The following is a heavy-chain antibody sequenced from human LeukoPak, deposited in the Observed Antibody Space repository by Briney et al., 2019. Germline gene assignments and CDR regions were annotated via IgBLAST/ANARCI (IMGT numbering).Heavy chain of an antibody. V-gene: IGHV4-59*01. CDR1: GASISSDY. CDR3: ARAGNYYYSSGYYSHFDY. CDR2: VYHSGST. Sequence: SETPSLTCTVSGASISSDYWNWIRQPLGKGLEWIGHVYHSGSTNYNPSLKSRVTISVDTSKNQFSLKLSSVTAADTAVYYCARAGNYYYSSGYYSHFDYWGQGTLVTVSS. D-gene: IGHD3-22*01. J-gene: IGHJ4*02.